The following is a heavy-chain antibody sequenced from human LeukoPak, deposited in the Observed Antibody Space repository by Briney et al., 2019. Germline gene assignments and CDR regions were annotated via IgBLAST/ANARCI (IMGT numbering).Heavy chain of an antibody. D-gene: IGHD5-24*01. V-gene: IGHV3-11*05. CDR2: VISSSSYT. CDR1: GFIFSDYY. Sequence: GGSLRLSCAASGFIFSDYYMSWIRQAPGKGLEWVSFVISSSSYTNCADSVKGRFTISRDNAKNSLYLQMNSLRAEDTAVYYCARGALVEMATIPSYYFDYWGQGTLVTVSS. CDR3: ARGALVEMATIPSYYFDY. J-gene: IGHJ4*02.